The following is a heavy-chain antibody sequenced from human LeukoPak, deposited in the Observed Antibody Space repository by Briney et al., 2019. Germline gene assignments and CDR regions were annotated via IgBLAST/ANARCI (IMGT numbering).Heavy chain of an antibody. V-gene: IGHV4-34*01. D-gene: IGHD6-19*01. CDR1: GGSFSGYY. CDR3: ARGVASSGWYRY. CDR2: INHSGST. Sequence: PSETLSLTCAVYGGSFSGYYWSWIRQPPGKGLEWIGEINHSGSTNYNPSLKSRVTISVDTSKNQFSRKLSSVTAADTAVYYCARGVASSGWYRYWGQGTLVTVSS. J-gene: IGHJ4*02.